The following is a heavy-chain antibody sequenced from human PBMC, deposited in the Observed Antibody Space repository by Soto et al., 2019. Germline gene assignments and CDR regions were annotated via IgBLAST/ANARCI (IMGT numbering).Heavy chain of an antibody. CDR2: ISAYNGNT. D-gene: IGHD2-15*01. V-gene: IGHV1-18*01. J-gene: IGHJ6*02. CDR3: ARGPYCSGGSCYEYLGYYGMDV. CDR1: GYTFTSYG. Sequence: ASVKVSCKASGYTFTSYGISWVRQAPGQGLERMGWISAYNGNTNYAQKFQGRVTVTTDTSTSTAYMELRSLRSDDTAVYYCARGPYCSGGSCYEYLGYYGMDVWGQGTTVTVSS.